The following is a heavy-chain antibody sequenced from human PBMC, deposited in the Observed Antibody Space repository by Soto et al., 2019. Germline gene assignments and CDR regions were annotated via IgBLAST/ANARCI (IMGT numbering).Heavy chain of an antibody. V-gene: IGHV4-59*08. Sequence: SETLSLTCTVSGGSISSYYWSWIRQPPGKGLEWIGYIYYSGSTNYNPSLKSRVTISVDTSKNQFSLKLSSVTAADTAVYYCARLWMDIVVVPAAMSGPGYSGGGDSGGPLGDYYMDVWGKGTTVTVSS. J-gene: IGHJ6*03. D-gene: IGHD2-2*03. CDR3: ARLWMDIVVVPAAMSGPGYSGGGDSGGPLGDYYMDV. CDR2: IYYSGST. CDR1: GGSISSYY.